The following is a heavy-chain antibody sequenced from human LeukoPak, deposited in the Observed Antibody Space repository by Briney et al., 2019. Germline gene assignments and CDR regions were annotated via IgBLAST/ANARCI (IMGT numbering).Heavy chain of an antibody. CDR3: AKGKDLYGALDI. Sequence: PGGSLRLSCAASGFTVSTSVMHWVRQAPGKGLDWAAIKSFGGTTKYYADSVKGRFTISRDNSKNTLFLQMDSLRVEDTAVYYCAKGKDLYGALDIWGQGTMVTVSS. J-gene: IGHJ3*02. V-gene: IGHV3-30*18. CDR1: GFTVSTSV. CDR2: KSFGGTTK. D-gene: IGHD3-16*01.